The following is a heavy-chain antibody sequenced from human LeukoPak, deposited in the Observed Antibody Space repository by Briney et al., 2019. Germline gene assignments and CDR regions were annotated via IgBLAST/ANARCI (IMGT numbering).Heavy chain of an antibody. CDR3: ARGRSDAYNFEY. V-gene: IGHV4-59*12. CDR1: GGSLSAYY. D-gene: IGHD5-24*01. CDR2: TFSSGST. J-gene: IGHJ4*02. Sequence: SETLSLTCSVSGGSLSAYYWSWIRQSPGRGLEWVGYTFSSGSTTYNPSLKSRVTIPVDTSKNQFSLKLSSVTAADTAVYFCARGRSDAYNFEYWGQGALVTVSS.